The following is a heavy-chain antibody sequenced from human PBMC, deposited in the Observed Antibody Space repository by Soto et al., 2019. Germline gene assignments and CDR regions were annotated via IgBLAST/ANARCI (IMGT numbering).Heavy chain of an antibody. D-gene: IGHD2-21*02. CDR3: ARGGHVVVVTAALDY. CDR1: GDTFTEYY. CDR2: VNPSGGQT. Sequence: QVQLMQSGAEVKKPGASVKVSCKASGDTFTEYYIHWVRQAPGQGLEWMGTVNPSGGQTTDARHFLGRVTRTRDTSTSTLYMELTSLTSEDTAVYYCARGGHVVVVTAALDYWGQGTLVTVSS. J-gene: IGHJ4*02. V-gene: IGHV1-46*01.